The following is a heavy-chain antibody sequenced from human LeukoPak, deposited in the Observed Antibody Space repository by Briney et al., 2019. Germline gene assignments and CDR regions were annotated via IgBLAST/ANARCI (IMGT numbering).Heavy chain of an antibody. CDR3: AREIGGLGYDH. D-gene: IGHD2/OR15-2a*01. CDR2: IQPSGKNI. J-gene: IGHJ4*02. Sequence: GGSLRLSCVASEFTFSIYSMNWVRQAPGKGLEWVSSIQPSGKNIYHAASLKGRFTISRDNTKNSLYPQMNSLRAEDTAVYYCAREIGGLGYDHWGQGVLVTVSS. CDR1: EFTFSIYS. V-gene: IGHV3-21*01.